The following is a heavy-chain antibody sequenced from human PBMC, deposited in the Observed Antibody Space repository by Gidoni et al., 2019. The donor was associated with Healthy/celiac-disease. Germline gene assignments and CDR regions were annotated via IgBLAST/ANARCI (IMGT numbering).Heavy chain of an antibody. CDR1: GFTFSNAW. Sequence: EVQLVESGGGLVKPGGSLRLSCAASGFTFSNAWMNWVRQAPGTGLEWVGRIKSKTDGGTTDYAAPVKGRFTISRDDSKNTLYLQMNSLKTEDTAVYYCTTEESSSWLLYYYYYYGMDVWGQGTTVTVSS. CDR2: IKSKTDGGTT. V-gene: IGHV3-15*07. D-gene: IGHD6-13*01. CDR3: TTEESSSWLLYYYYYYGMDV. J-gene: IGHJ6*02.